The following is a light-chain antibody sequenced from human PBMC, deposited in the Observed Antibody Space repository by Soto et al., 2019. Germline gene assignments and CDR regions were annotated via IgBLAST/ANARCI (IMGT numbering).Light chain of an antibody. J-gene: IGLJ2*01. CDR1: SSVIGAYNS. CDR2: DVS. Sequence: QSVLTQPASVSASPGQSITISCTGTSSVIGAYNSVSWYQQHPGEAPQLIIYDVSYRPSGISSRFSGSKSGNTASLTVSGLQADDDADYYCASYTTGRIRVFGGGTKLTVL. V-gene: IGLV2-14*03. CDR3: ASYTTGRIRV.